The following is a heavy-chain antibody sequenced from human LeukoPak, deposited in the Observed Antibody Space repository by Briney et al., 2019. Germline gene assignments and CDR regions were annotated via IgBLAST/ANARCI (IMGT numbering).Heavy chain of an antibody. CDR2: IYYSGST. CDR1: GGSISSCY. V-gene: IGHV4-59*01. J-gene: IGHJ4*02. CDR3: AREGSDYYFDY. Sequence: PSETLSLTCTVSGGSISSCYWSWIRQPPGKRLEWIGYIYYSGSTNYNPSLKSRVTISVDMSKNQFSLKLNSVTAADTAVYYCAREGSDYYFDYWGQGTLVTVSS.